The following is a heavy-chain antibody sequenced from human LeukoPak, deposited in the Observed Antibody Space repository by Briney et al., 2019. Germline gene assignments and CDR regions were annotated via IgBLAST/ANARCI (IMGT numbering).Heavy chain of an antibody. D-gene: IGHD3-3*01. CDR2: IFWDGDK. V-gene: IGHV2-5*02. Sequence: ESGPTLVKPTQTLTRTCTFSGFSLTSSGVGVGWIRQPPGKALEWLAFIFWDGDKRYNPSLKTRVTIPTDTSHNEVVLRVTNVDPADTGTYYCAHLTTIFGVVSFFDYWGQGSLVSVSS. CDR3: AHLTTIFGVVSFFDY. J-gene: IGHJ4*02. CDR1: GFSLTSSGVG.